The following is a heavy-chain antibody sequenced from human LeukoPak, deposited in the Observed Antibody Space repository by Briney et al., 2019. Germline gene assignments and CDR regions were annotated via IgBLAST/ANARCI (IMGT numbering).Heavy chain of an antibody. CDR1: GFTFSNSA. Sequence: GGSLRLSCSASGFTFSNSAMGWVRQAPGKGLEWVSVISTSGDFRHYADSVKGRFTVSRDNSRNTLFRQVSSLRADDKAVYFCAKRVPERRGSYYFDYWGQGTLVTVSS. J-gene: IGHJ4*02. CDR3: AKRVPERRGSYYFDY. CDR2: ISTSGDFR. D-gene: IGHD5-24*01. V-gene: IGHV3-23*01.